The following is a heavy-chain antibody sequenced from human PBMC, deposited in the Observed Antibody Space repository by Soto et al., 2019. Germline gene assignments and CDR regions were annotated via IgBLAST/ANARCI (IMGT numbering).Heavy chain of an antibody. Sequence: SETLSLTCAVYGGSFSGYYWNWIRQPPGKGLEWIGEIDHSGYTNYNPSLKSRVTITVDTSKSQFSLRLTSVTAADTAVYYCARVRDWFDPWGQGTLVTVSS. J-gene: IGHJ5*02. D-gene: IGHD3-3*01. CDR2: IDHSGYT. CDR1: GGSFSGYY. CDR3: ARVRDWFDP. V-gene: IGHV4-34*01.